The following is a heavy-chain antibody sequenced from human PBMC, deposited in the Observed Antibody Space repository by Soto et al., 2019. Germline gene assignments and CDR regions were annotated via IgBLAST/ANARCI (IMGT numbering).Heavy chain of an antibody. CDR3: AKAPRYFDWLLGRGDYFDY. J-gene: IGHJ4*02. V-gene: IGHV3-30*18. CDR1: GFTFSSYG. CDR2: ISYDGSNK. D-gene: IGHD3-9*01. Sequence: GGSLRLSCAASGFTFSSYGMHWVRQAPGKGLEWVAVISYDGSNKYYADSVKGRFTISRDNSKNTLYLQMNSLRAEDTAVYYCAKAPRYFDWLLGRGDYFDYWGQGTLVTVSS.